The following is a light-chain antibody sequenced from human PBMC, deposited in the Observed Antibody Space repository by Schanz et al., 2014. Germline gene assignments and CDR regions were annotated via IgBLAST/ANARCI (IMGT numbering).Light chain of an antibody. V-gene: IGLV1-44*01. CDR2: ENI. CDR3: SSWDDSLNGWV. CDR1: SSNIGSNP. Sequence: QSVLTQPPSASGPPGQSVTISCSGSSSNIGSNPVNWYQQVPGTAPKLLIYENIQRPSGVPVRFSGSKSGTSASLAISGLQSVDDSDYYCSSWDDSLNGWVFGGGTKVTVL. J-gene: IGLJ3*02.